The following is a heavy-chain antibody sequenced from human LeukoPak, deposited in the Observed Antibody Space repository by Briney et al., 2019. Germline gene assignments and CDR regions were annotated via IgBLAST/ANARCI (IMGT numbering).Heavy chain of an antibody. Sequence: SETLSLTCTVSGGSTSTYYWSWIRQPPGTGLEWIGYVYYSGSTNYNPSLKSRVTISVDTSKNQFSLTLSSVTAADTAVYYCARDYSNYIIDYWGQGTLVTVSS. CDR2: VYYSGST. J-gene: IGHJ4*02. CDR3: ARDYSNYIIDY. V-gene: IGHV4-59*01. CDR1: GGSTSTYY. D-gene: IGHD4-11*01.